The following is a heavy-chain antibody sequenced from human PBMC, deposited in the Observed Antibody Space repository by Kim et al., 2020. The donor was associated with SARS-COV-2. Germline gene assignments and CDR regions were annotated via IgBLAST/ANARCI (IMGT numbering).Heavy chain of an antibody. CDR1: GFTFSGSA. V-gene: IGHV3-73*01. CDR3: TSRGTMALYYYGMDV. D-gene: IGHD2-2*02. CDR2: IRSKANSYAT. J-gene: IGHJ6*02. Sequence: GGSLRLSCAASGFTFSGSAMHWVRQASGKGLEWVGRIRSKANSYATAYAASVKGRFTISRDDSKNTAYLQMNSLKTEDTAVYYCTSRGTMALYYYGMDVCGQGTTVTVSS.